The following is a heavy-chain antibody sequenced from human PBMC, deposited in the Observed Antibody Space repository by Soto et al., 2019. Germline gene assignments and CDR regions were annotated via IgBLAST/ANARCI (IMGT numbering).Heavy chain of an antibody. Sequence: XTLSLTCTFSGGSISSYYWSWIRQPPGKGLEWIGYIYYSGSTNYNPSLKSRVTISVDTSKNQFSLKLSSVTAADTAVYYCARVWGGAFDIWGQGTMVTVSS. V-gene: IGHV4-59*01. CDR1: GGSISSYY. CDR2: IYYSGST. D-gene: IGHD3-10*01. J-gene: IGHJ3*02. CDR3: ARVWGGAFDI.